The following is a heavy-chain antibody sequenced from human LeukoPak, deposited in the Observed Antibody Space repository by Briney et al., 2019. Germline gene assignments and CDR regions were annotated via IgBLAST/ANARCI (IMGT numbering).Heavy chain of an antibody. V-gene: IGHV1-2*02. CDR2: INPNSGGT. J-gene: IGHJ3*02. CDR3: ARVSYGGNRDAFDI. D-gene: IGHD4-17*01. Sequence: ASVKVSCKASGYTFTGYYMHWVRQAPGQGLAWMGWINPNSGGTNYAQKFQGRVTMTRDTSISTAYMELSRLRSDDTAVYYCARVSYGGNRDAFDIWGQGTMVTVSS. CDR1: GYTFTGYY.